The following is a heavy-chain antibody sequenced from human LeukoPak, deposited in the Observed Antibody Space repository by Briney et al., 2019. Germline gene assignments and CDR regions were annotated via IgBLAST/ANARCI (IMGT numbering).Heavy chain of an antibody. CDR2: ISSSGGTT. CDR3: AREPPHSGMDV. J-gene: IGHJ6*04. V-gene: IGHV3-48*03. D-gene: IGHD1-26*01. CDR1: GVTFNSYE. Sequence: PGGSLRLSCAASGVTFNSYEMNWVRQAPGKGLEWVSYISSSGGTTYYADSMKGRFTISRDNAKNSLYLQMNSLKAEDTAVYYCAREPPHSGMDVWGKGTTVTVSS.